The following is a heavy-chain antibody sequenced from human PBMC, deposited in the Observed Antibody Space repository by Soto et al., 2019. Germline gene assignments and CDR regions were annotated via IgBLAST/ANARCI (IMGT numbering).Heavy chain of an antibody. CDR3: ARWIRGTPDY. D-gene: IGHD3-10*01. CDR1: GFTFSDHW. CDR2: ISPDGSGK. Sequence: DAQLVASGGGLVQPGGSLTLPCSVSGFTFSDHWMGWVRQTPRKGLEWLSNISPDGSGKYYVDSLKGRFTISRDNAKDSLYLHMSSLEVEDTGIYHCARWIRGTPDYGGQGTLVTVSS. V-gene: IGHV3-7*04. J-gene: IGHJ4*02.